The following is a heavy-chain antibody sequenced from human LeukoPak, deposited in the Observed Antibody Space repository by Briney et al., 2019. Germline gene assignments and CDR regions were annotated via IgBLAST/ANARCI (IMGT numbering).Heavy chain of an antibody. V-gene: IGHV3-30*02. D-gene: IGHD2-2*01. CDR3: AKASTDCSRASCYPTDYYYYYMDV. CDR2: IRYDGSNK. Sequence: GGSLRLSCAASGFTFRNYGIHWVRQAPGKGLEWVAFIRYDGSNKYYADSVKGRFTISRDNSKNTLYLQMNSLRAEDTAVYYCAKASTDCSRASCYPTDYYYYYMDVWGKGTTVIVSS. CDR1: GFTFRNYG. J-gene: IGHJ6*03.